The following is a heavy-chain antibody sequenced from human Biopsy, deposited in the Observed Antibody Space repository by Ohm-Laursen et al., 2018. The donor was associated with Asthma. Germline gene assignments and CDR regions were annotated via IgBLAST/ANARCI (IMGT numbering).Heavy chain of an antibody. Sequence: SLRLSCTASGTHFGSYNMHWARQAPGKGLEWVAVITFDGSTQHYGDSVKGRFTISRDNAKNSLFLQMNGLRDEDTAVYYCARGYCRDDACYSPPDYWGQGTLVTVSS. V-gene: IGHV3-30-3*01. CDR3: ARGYCRDDACYSPPDY. CDR1: GTHFGSYN. D-gene: IGHD2-15*01. CDR2: ITFDGSTQ. J-gene: IGHJ4*02.